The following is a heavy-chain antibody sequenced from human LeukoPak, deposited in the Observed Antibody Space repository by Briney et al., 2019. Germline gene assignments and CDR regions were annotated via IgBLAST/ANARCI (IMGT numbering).Heavy chain of an antibody. CDR3: ARGEPGGRDY. J-gene: IGHJ4*02. CDR2: INHSGIT. CDR1: GGSFSTYY. Sequence: SETLSLTCAAYGGSFSTYYWNWIRQPPGKGLEWIGEINHSGITNYNPSLKSRVIISVDTSKKQSSLRLTSVTAADTAVYYCARGEPGGRDYWGQGTLVTVSS. D-gene: IGHD3-10*01. V-gene: IGHV4-34*01.